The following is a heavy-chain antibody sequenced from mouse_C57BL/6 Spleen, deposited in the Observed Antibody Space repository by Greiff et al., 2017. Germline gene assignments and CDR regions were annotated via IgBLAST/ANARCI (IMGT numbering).Heavy chain of an antibody. CDR1: GFSLTSYG. CDR3: AKGVNWDSYAMDY. D-gene: IGHD4-1*01. J-gene: IGHJ4*01. CDR2: IWRGGST. Sequence: QVQLKESGPGLVQPSQSLSITCTVSGFSLTSYGVHWVRQSPGKGLEWLGVIWRGGSTDYNAAFMSRLSITKDNSKSQVFFKMNSLQADDTAIYYCAKGVNWDSYAMDYWGQGTSVTVSS. V-gene: IGHV2-5*01.